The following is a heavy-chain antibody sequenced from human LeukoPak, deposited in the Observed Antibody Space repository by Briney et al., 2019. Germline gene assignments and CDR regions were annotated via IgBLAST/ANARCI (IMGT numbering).Heavy chain of an antibody. CDR2: IYTSGST. D-gene: IGHD3-9*01. Sequence: SETLSLTCTVSGGSISSGSYYWSWIRQPAGKGLEWIGRIYTSGSTNYNPSLKSRVTISVDTSKNQFSLKLSSVTAADTAVYYCARDSTRIYDILTGYSPYNWFDPWGQGTLVTVSS. CDR1: GGSISSGSYY. V-gene: IGHV4-61*02. CDR3: ARDSTRIYDILTGYSPYNWFDP. J-gene: IGHJ5*02.